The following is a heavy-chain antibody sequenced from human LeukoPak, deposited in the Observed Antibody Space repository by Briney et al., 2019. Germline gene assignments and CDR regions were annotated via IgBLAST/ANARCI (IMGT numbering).Heavy chain of an antibody. J-gene: IGHJ3*01. CDR3: AREEPDYYDSSGYEPNDAFDF. CDR2: IYTSGST. CDR1: GGSISSGSYY. D-gene: IGHD3-22*01. V-gene: IGHV4-61*02. Sequence: SENLSLTCTVSGGSISSGSYYWSWIRQPAGKGLEWIGRIYTSGSTNYNPSLKSRVTISVDTSKNQFSLELSSVTAADTAVYSNAREEPDYYDSSGYEPNDAFDFWGRGTRGTVSS.